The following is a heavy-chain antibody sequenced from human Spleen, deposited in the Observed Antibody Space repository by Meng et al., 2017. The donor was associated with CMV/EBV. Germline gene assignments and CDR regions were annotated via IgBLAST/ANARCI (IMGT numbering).Heavy chain of an antibody. CDR1: GGSISSSSSY. J-gene: IGHJ1*01. V-gene: IGHV4-39*07. Sequence: SETLSLTCTVSGGSISSSSSYWGWIRQPPGKGLEWIGSIYYSGSTYYNSSLKSRVTISVDTSKNQFSLKLTSVTAADTAVYYCAREGSGSNGSSRYGHFHHWGQGTLVTVSS. CDR2: IYYSGST. D-gene: IGHD6-13*01. CDR3: AREGSGSNGSSRYGHFHH.